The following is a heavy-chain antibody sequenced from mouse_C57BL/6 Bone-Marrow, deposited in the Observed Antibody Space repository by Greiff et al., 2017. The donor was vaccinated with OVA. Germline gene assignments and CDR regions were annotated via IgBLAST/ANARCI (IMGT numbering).Heavy chain of an antibody. CDR2: IDPEDGET. D-gene: IGHD2-3*01. CDR1: GFNIKDYY. CDR3: SHIPSYDGYSYYAMDY. Sequence: EVQLQQSGAELVKPGASVKLSCTASGFNIKDYYMHWVKQRTEQGLEWIGRIDPEDGETKYAPKFQGKATITADTSSNTAYLQLSSLTSEDTAVYYWSHIPSYDGYSYYAMDYWGQGTSVTVSS. J-gene: IGHJ4*01. V-gene: IGHV14-2*01.